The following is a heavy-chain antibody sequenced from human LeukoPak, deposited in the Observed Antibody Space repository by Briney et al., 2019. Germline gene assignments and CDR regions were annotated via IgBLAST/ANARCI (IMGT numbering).Heavy chain of an antibody. Sequence: PGGSLRLSCVASGFIFSDYSMNWVRQAPGKGLEXXXXXDRPSTKIYYPDSVKGRFTISRDNAKNSLYLQMNSLRDEDTAVYYCATESYWGSAGKGFDSWGQGTLVTVSS. V-gene: IGHV3-48*02. CDR2: XDRPSTKI. D-gene: IGHD3-16*01. CDR1: GFIFSDYS. J-gene: IGHJ4*02. CDR3: ATESYWGSAGKGFDS.